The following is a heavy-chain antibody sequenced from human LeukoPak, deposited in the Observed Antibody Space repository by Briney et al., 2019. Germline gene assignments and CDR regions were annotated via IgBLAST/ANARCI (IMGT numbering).Heavy chain of an antibody. CDR3: ARGRDGYNYVDY. V-gene: IGHV1-2*02. Sequence: ASVKVSCKAFGYTFSGYLLEWVRQAPGQGLEWMGWINANSGGTNYGQKFQGRVTMTRDTSISTAYMELSRLTYDDTAVYYCARGRDGYNYVDYWGQGALVTVSS. CDR1: GYTFSGYL. CDR2: INANSGGT. J-gene: IGHJ4*02. D-gene: IGHD5-24*01.